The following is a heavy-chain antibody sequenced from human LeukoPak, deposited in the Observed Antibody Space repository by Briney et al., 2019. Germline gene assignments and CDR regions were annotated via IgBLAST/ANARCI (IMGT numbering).Heavy chain of an antibody. CDR3: AKGVRLWFAFYFDY. CDR1: GFTLGSYA. D-gene: IGHD3-10*01. J-gene: IGHJ4*02. V-gene: IGHV3-23*01. CDR2: ISGYGYNT. Sequence: GESLRLSCAGSGFTLGSYAMSWVRQAPGKGLEWVSAISGYGYNTYYADSVKGRFTISSESSGNTLYLQMHNLRAEDTAVYYCAKGVRLWFAFYFDYWGQGTLVTVSS.